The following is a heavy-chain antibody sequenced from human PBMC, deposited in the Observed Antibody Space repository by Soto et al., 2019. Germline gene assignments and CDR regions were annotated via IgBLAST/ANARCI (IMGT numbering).Heavy chain of an antibody. Sequence: QVQLVQSGAEVKKPGSSVKVSCKASGGTFSSYAISWVRQAPGQGLEWMGGIIPIFGTANYAQKFQGRVTITADESTSTDYMELSSLRSEDTAVYYCARGAMGNWGSAYSGMDVWGQGTTVTVSS. CDR2: IIPIFGTA. CDR3: ARGAMGNWGSAYSGMDV. J-gene: IGHJ6*02. D-gene: IGHD7-27*01. CDR1: GGTFSSYA. V-gene: IGHV1-69*12.